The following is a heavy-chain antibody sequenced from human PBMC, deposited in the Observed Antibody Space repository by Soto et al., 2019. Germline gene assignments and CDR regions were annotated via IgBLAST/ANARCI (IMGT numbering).Heavy chain of an antibody. D-gene: IGHD3-10*01. J-gene: IGHJ5*02. CDR2: ISGSGGST. V-gene: IGHV3-23*01. Sequence: PGGSLRLSCAASGFTFSSYAMSWVRQAPGKGLEWVSAISGSGGSTYYADSVKGRFTISRDNSKNTLYLQMNSLRAEDTAVYYCAKDAYYGSGSYYFNWFDPWGQGTLITVSS. CDR3: AKDAYYGSGSYYFNWFDP. CDR1: GFTFSSYA.